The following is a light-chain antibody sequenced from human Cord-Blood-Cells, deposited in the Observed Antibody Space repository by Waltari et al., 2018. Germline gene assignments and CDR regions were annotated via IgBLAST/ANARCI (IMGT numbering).Light chain of an antibody. CDR2: GAS. CDR3: QQYNNWPPYS. CDR1: QSVSSN. V-gene: IGKV3-15*01. Sequence: EIVMTQSPATLSVSPGERATLSCRASQSVSSNLAWYQQKPGQAPRLLIYGASTRATGIPARFSGIGYGTEFTLTISSLQSEDFAVYYCQQYNNWPPYSFGQGTKLEIK. J-gene: IGKJ2*03.